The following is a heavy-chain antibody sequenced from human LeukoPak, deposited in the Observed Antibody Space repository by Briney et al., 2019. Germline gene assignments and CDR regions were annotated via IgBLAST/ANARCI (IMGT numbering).Heavy chain of an antibody. CDR3: AKGGSGSYLYYFDL. J-gene: IGHJ4*02. V-gene: IGHV3-23*01. D-gene: IGHD3-10*01. CDR2: ISYTGGST. Sequence: GGSLRLSCAASVFTFSNYAMTWVRQAPGKGLEWVSTISYTGGSTYYAESVKGRFTISRDNSKNILSLQMNSLRAEDTAVYYCAKGGSGSYLYYFDLWGQGTLVSVSS. CDR1: VFTFSNYA.